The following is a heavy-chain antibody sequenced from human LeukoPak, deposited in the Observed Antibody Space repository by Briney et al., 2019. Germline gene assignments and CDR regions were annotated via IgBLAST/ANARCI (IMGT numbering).Heavy chain of an antibody. CDR2: IYYSGST. D-gene: IGHD6-6*01. J-gene: IGHJ4*02. Sequence: PSETLSLTXTVSGGSISSSSYYWGWIRQPPGKGLEWIGSIYYSGSTYYNPSLKSRVTISVDTSKNQFSLKLSSVTAADTAVYYCARQGSSSDYWGQGTLVTVSS. V-gene: IGHV4-39*01. CDR1: GGSISSSSYY. CDR3: ARQGSSSDY.